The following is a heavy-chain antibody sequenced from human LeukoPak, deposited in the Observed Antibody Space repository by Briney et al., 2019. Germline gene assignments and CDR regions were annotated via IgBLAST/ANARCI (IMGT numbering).Heavy chain of an antibody. CDR1: GYTFTSYG. CDR3: ARDKLERHYYYYYYMDV. Sequence: ASVKVSCKASGYTFTSYGISWVRQAPGQGLEWMGWISAYNGNTNYAQKLQGRVTMTTDTSMSTAYMELRSLRSDDTAVYYCARDKLERHYYYYYYMDVWGKGTTVTVSS. J-gene: IGHJ6*03. D-gene: IGHD1-1*01. V-gene: IGHV1-18*01. CDR2: ISAYNGNT.